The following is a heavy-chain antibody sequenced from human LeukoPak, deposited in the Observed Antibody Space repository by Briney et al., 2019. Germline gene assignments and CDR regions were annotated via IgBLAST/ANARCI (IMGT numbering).Heavy chain of an antibody. CDR2: IYTSGIT. CDR1: GGSIVNYY. Sequence: SETLSLTCTVSGGSIVNYYWSWIRQPPGKGLEWIGYIYTSGITKYNPSLRSRVSFSVDTSNNHFSLKVNSVTAADAAVYYCARRNRAAGGDWFFDLWGCGTLVTVSS. J-gene: IGHJ2*01. CDR3: ARRNRAAGGDWFFDL. V-gene: IGHV4-4*09. D-gene: IGHD6-13*01.